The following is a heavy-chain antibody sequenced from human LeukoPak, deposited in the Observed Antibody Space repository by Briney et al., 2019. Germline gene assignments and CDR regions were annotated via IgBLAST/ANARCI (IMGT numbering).Heavy chain of an antibody. V-gene: IGHV4-4*07. J-gene: IGHJ5*02. Sequence: SETLSLTCTVSGGSISGYYWSWIRQPAGKGLEWIGCIYTSGGTNYNPSLKSRVTMSVDTSKNQFSLKLSSVTAADTAVYYCARGRYGDYAGWFDPWGQGTLVTVSS. D-gene: IGHD4-17*01. CDR3: ARGRYGDYAGWFDP. CDR2: IYTSGGT. CDR1: GGSISGYY.